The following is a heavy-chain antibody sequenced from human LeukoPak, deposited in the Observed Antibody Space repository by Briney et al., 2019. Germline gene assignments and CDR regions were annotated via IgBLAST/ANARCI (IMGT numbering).Heavy chain of an antibody. CDR3: ARDLDSSGWNLDFDY. Sequence: PGGSLRLSCAASGFTFSSYGMHWVRQAPGKGLEWVAVIWYDGSNKYYADFVKGRLTISRDNSKNTLYLQMNSLRAEDTAVYYCARDLDSSGWNLDFDYWGQGTLVTVSS. D-gene: IGHD6-19*01. CDR2: IWYDGSNK. CDR1: GFTFSSYG. V-gene: IGHV3-33*01. J-gene: IGHJ4*02.